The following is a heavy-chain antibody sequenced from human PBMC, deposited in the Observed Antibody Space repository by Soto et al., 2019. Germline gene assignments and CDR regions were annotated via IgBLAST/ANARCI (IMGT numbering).Heavy chain of an antibody. Sequence: ASVKVSCKPSGYTFTNFGLSWVRQAPGQGLEWKGWISAYNGNTNYAQKFQGRVTITADESTSTAYMELSSLRSEDTAVYYCATTGVVTANYYYGMDVWGQGTTVTVSS. J-gene: IGHJ6*02. D-gene: IGHD3-3*01. CDR2: ISAYNGNT. V-gene: IGHV1-18*01. CDR3: ATTGVVTANYYYGMDV. CDR1: GYTFTNFG.